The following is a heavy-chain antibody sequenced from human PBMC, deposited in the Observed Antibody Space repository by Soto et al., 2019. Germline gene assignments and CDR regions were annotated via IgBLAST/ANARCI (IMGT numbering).Heavy chain of an antibody. Sequence: HPGGSLRLSCSASGFTFSSYAMHWVRQAPGKGLEYVSAISSNGGSTYYADSVKGRFTISRDNSKNTLYLQMSSLRAEDTAVYYCVKGVEDGYIIYWGQGTLVTVSS. D-gene: IGHD5-12*01. V-gene: IGHV3-64D*06. CDR3: VKGVEDGYIIY. J-gene: IGHJ4*02. CDR1: GFTFSSYA. CDR2: ISSNGGST.